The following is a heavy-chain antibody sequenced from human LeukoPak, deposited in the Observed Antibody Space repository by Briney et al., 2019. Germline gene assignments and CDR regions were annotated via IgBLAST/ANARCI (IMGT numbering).Heavy chain of an antibody. J-gene: IGHJ4*02. V-gene: IGHV3-23*01. CDR1: GFTFSSYA. CDR2: ISGSGGST. Sequence: GGSLRLSCAASGFTFSSYAMSWVRQAPGKGLERVSAISGSGGSTYYADSVKGRFTISRDNSKNTLYLQMNSLRAEDTAVYYCARRKETAMAPFDYRGQGTLVTVSS. D-gene: IGHD5-18*01. CDR3: ARRKETAMAPFDY.